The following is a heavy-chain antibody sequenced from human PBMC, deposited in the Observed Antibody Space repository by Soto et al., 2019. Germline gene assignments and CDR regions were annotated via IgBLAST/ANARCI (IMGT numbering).Heavy chain of an antibody. Sequence: QVQLHESGPALVKPSETLSLTCNVSGGSISKFYWAWIRKTAGNGLERMGRVYATGTTDYNPSLRSRVAMSVDISKKTFSLRLRSVTGADSGVYYCVIDGSKSLRDWFDPWGQGILVTVSS. V-gene: IGHV4-4*07. CDR1: GGSISKFY. CDR3: VIDGSKSLRDWFDP. J-gene: IGHJ5*02. CDR2: VYATGTT.